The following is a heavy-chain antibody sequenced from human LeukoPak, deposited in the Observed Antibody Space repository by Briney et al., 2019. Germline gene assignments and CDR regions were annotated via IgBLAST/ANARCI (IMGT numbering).Heavy chain of an antibody. J-gene: IGHJ4*02. CDR1: GFTFNSYA. D-gene: IGHD2/OR15-2a*01. V-gene: IGHV3-64*01. CDR3: ARSSIAFFFDY. CDR2: ISSNGGST. Sequence: GGSLRLSCAASGFTFNSYAMHWVRQAPGKGLEYVSAISSNGGSTYYANSVKGRFTISRDNSKNTLYLQMGSLRAEDMAVYYCARSSIAFFFDYWGQGTLVTVSS.